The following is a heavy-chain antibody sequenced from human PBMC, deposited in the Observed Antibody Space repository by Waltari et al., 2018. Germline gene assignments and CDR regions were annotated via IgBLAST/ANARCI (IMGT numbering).Heavy chain of an antibody. CDR1: GFPFTTYA. J-gene: IGHJ6*02. V-gene: IGHV3-30-3*01. CDR2: ILYDGSSE. Sequence: QVQLVESGGGVVQPGRSLRLSWAASGFPFTTYALPWVRQAPGKGLEWVAVILYDGSSEYYADSVKGRFTISRDNAKNSLYLQMNSLRAEDTAVYYCARDLDSSGWHYYYGMDVWGQGTTVTVSS. CDR3: ARDLDSSGWHYYYGMDV. D-gene: IGHD6-19*01.